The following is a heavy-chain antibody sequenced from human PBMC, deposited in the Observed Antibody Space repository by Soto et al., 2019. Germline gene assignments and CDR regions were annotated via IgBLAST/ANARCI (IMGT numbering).Heavy chain of an antibody. CDR1: GGSISNTDYA. CDR2: IFNSATT. Sequence: SETLSLTCTVSGGSISNTDYAWHWIRQPPGKGLEWIGYIFNSATTSYNPSFKSRATISVDTSKNQFSLKMTAVTAADTAVYYCARAEHSYGYVDFADWGQGTLVTVSS. J-gene: IGHJ4*02. V-gene: IGHV4-30-4*01. D-gene: IGHD5-18*01. CDR3: ARAEHSYGYVDFAD.